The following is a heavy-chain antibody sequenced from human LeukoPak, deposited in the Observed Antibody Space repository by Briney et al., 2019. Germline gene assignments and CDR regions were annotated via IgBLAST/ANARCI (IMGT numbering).Heavy chain of an antibody. CDR2: IIPIFGTA. D-gene: IGHD3-10*01. V-gene: IGHV1-69*01. CDR3: AREPPYGSGSPYYYYYGMDV. CDR1: GGTFSSYA. J-gene: IGHJ6*02. Sequence: SVKVSCKASGGTFSSYAISWVRQAPGQGLEWMGGIIPIFGTANYAQKFQGRVTITADESTSTAYMELSSLRSEDTAVYYCAREPPYGSGSPYYYYYGMDVWGQGTTVTVSS.